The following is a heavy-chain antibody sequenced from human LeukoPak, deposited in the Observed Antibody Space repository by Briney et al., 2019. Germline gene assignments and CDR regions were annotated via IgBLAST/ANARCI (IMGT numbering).Heavy chain of an antibody. CDR2: INGDGTTT. J-gene: IGHJ4*02. Sequence: PGGSLRLSCVGSGFTFSSYCMHWVRQVPGKGLVWVSRINGDGTTTTYADSVKGRFTISRDNGRNTLYLQMNSLRAEDTAVYYCSRDVGAAIHMPEYWGQGILVTVSS. V-gene: IGHV3-74*03. CDR1: GFTFSSYC. D-gene: IGHD1-26*01. CDR3: SRDVGAAIHMPEY.